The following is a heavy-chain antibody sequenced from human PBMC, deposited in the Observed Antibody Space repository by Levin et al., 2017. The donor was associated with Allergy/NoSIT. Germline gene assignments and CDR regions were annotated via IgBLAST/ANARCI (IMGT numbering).Heavy chain of an antibody. CDR3: ARSFSSPLTVYQRMDV. CDR2: INWNGVST. J-gene: IGHJ6*03. D-gene: IGHD5/OR15-5a*01. CDR1: GFTFDAYG. V-gene: IGHV3-20*04. Sequence: GESLKISCAASGFTFDAYGMSWVRQAPGKGLEWVSGINWNGVSTNYADSVKGRFTISRDNANNSLYLQMTSLSPEDTALYYCARSFSSPLTVYQRMDVWGKGTTVTVSS.